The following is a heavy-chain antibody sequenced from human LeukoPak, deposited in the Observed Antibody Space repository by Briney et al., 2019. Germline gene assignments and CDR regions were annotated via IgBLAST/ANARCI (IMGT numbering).Heavy chain of an antibody. D-gene: IGHD3-9*01. CDR1: GYTFTSYG. J-gene: IGHJ4*02. Sequence: ASVKVSCKASGYTFTSYGISWVRQAPGHGLEWMGWISAYNGNTNYAQKLQGRVTMTTETSTSTAYMELRSLRSDDTAVYYCAREQAMTYYDILTGYFPFDYWGQGTLVTVSS. CDR3: AREQAMTYYDILTGYFPFDY. V-gene: IGHV1-18*01. CDR2: ISAYNGNT.